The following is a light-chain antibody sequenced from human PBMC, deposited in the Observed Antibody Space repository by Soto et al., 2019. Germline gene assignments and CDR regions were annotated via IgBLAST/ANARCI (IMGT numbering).Light chain of an antibody. Sequence: QTVVTQERSFSVSPGGTVTLTCGLTSGSVSTTYYPSWYQQTPGQAPRTLIYSTNIRSSGVPDRFSGSILGNKAALTITGAQADDESDYHCMLYMGGGLVVFGGGTQLTVL. CDR3: MLYMGGGLVV. J-gene: IGLJ2*01. CDR1: SGSVSTTYY. V-gene: IGLV8-61*01. CDR2: STN.